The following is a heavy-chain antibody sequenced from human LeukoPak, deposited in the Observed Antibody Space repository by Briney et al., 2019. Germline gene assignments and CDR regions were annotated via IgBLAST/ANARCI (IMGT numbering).Heavy chain of an antibody. D-gene: IGHD1-1*01. V-gene: IGHV3-33*08. CDR1: GFTFSSYG. CDR3: ARGSHTDWNYYGMDV. J-gene: IGHJ6*02. Sequence: GGSLRLSCAVSGFTFSSYGMHWVRKAPSKALEFVAVIWYDGRNKYYAGSVKGRFIISRENSKNTLYLQMNSLRAEDTAVYYCARGSHTDWNYYGMDVWGQGTTVTVSS. CDR2: IWYDGRNK.